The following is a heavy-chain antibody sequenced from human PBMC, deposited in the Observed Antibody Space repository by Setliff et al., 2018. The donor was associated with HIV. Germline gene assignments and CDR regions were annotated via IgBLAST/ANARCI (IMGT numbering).Heavy chain of an antibody. D-gene: IGHD1-1*01. J-gene: IGHJ4*02. V-gene: IGHV1-2*02. Sequence: VSCKASGYTFTNNFIHWVRQAPGQGPEWMEWISPYDAARKISQKFRGRVNLTTDTSINTAYMELGGLHSDDTAVYYCARQLYNSLDFWGQGALVTVSS. CDR1: GYTFTNNF. CDR2: ISPYDAAR. CDR3: ARQLYNSLDF.